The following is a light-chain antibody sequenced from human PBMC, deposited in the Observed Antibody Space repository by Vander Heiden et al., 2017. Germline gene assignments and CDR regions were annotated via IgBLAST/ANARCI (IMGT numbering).Light chain of an antibody. J-gene: IGKJ1*01. CDR1: KSVSSN. Sequence: VISLSPATRSVSPWERAPLSCGASKSVSSNLAWYQQKPGQAPRLLIYDGSPRATGIPAKFSCGRSGTEFTLTISSLLSEDFAVYYCQQYNNWTPWTFGQGTKVEIK. CDR2: DGS. V-gene: IGKV3-15*01. CDR3: QQYNNWTPWT.